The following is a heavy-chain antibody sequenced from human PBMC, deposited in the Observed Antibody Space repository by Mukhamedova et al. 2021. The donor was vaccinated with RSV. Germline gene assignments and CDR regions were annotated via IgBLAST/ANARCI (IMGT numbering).Heavy chain of an antibody. CDR2: IYYSGST. Sequence: IYYSGSTNYNPSLKSRVTISVDTSKNQFSLKLSSVTAADTAVYYCAGNSGYDIFDYWGQGTLVTVSS. CDR3: AGNSGYDIFDY. J-gene: IGHJ4*02. V-gene: IGHV4-59*01. D-gene: IGHD5-12*01.